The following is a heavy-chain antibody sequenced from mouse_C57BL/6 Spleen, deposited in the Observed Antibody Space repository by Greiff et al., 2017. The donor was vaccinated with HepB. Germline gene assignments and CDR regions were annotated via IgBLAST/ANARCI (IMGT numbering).Heavy chain of an antibody. CDR1: GYAFSSSW. D-gene: IGHD2-12*01. CDR2: IYPGDGDT. J-gene: IGHJ4*01. CDR3: AKRQGDY. V-gene: IGHV1-82*01. Sequence: VQGVESGPELVKPGASVKISCKASGYAFSSSWMNWVKQRPGKGLEWIGRIYPGDGDTNYNGKFKGKATLTADKSSSTAYMQLSSLTSEDSAVYFCAKRQGDYWGQGTSVTVSS.